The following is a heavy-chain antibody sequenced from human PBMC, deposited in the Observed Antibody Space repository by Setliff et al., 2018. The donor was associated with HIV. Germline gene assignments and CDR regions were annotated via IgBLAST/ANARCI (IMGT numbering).Heavy chain of an antibody. CDR2: ITPTSQRT. Sequence: GASVKVSCKASGYTFNSIAFNWVRQAPGQGLEWMGGITPTSQRTNYAQRFEGRITISADTSTSTSYLELYGLRSEDTAVYYCLRGPSRVDVPANQLRWGQGSLVTVSS. CDR1: GYTFNSIA. CDR3: LRGPSRVDVPANQLR. J-gene: IGHJ1*01. V-gene: IGHV1-69*06. D-gene: IGHD2-21*02.